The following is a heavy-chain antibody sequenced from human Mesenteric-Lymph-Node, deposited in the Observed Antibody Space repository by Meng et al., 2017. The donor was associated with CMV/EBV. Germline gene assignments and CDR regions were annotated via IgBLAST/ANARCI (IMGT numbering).Heavy chain of an antibody. J-gene: IGHJ6*02. CDR3: ARDTVVIVPAAKTGLGSYYHGMDV. CDR2: ISSSGSTI. CDR1: GFTFSSYE. V-gene: IGHV3-48*03. D-gene: IGHD2-2*01. Sequence: GESLKISCAASGFTFSSYEMNWVRQAPGKGLEWVAYISSSGSTIYYADSVKGRFTVSRDNAENSLYLQINDLRAEDTAVYYCARDTVVIVPAAKTGLGSYYHGMDVWGHGTTVTVSS.